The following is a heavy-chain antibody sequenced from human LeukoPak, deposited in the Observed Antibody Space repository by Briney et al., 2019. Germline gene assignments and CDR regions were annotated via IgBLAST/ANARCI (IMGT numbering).Heavy chain of an antibody. D-gene: IGHD3-22*01. J-gene: IGHJ4*02. CDR2: ISSSSSYI. V-gene: IGHV3-21*01. Sequence: GGSLRLSCAASGFTFSSYSMNWVRQAPGKGLEWVSSISSSSSYIYYADSVKGRFTISRDNAKNSLYLQMNSLRAEDTAVYYCARANYDSSGYYQYYFDYWGQGTLVTVSS. CDR3: ARANYDSSGYYQYYFDY. CDR1: GFTFSSYS.